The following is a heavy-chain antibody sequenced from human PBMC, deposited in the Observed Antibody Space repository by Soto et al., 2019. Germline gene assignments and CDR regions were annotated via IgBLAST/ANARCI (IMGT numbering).Heavy chain of an antibody. CDR2: INQDGSEK. Sequence: GGSLRLSCAASGFTFSSYWMDWVRQAPGKGLEWVANINQDGSEKHFVDSVKGRFSISRDNAKNSLYLEMSSLTAEDSALYYCSRSLDYWGQGTLVTVSS. V-gene: IGHV3-7*01. J-gene: IGHJ4*02. CDR1: GFTFSSYW. CDR3: SRSLDY.